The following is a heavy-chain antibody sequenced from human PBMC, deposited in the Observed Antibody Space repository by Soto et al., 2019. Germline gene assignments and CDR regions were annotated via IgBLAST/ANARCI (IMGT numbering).Heavy chain of an antibody. D-gene: IGHD1-7*01. CDR2: RYYSSRWYN. Sequence: QVQLQESGPGLVKPSQTLSLTCAISGDSVSSNSAAWNWIRLSPSRGLAWLERRYYSSRWYNDYAVSVRRRITVNPDTSKNQFSLQLTSVTPEDTAVYYCAGTTSHQWYYMDVWGKGTTVTVAS. CDR3: AGTTSHQWYYMDV. CDR1: GDSVSSNSAA. J-gene: IGHJ6*03. V-gene: IGHV6-1*01.